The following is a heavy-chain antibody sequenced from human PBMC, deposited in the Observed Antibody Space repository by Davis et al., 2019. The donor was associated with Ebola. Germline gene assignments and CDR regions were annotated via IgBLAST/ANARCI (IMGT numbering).Heavy chain of an antibody. J-gene: IGHJ4*02. CDR3: ARDNYDSSGTDY. Sequence: GGSLRLSCAASGFTFSSYGMHWVRQAPGKGLEWVAVISYDGSNKYYADSVKGRFTISRDNSKNTLYLQMNSLRAEDTAVYYCARDNYDSSGTDYWGQGTLVTVSS. CDR2: ISYDGSNK. D-gene: IGHD3-22*01. V-gene: IGHV3-30*03. CDR1: GFTFSSYG.